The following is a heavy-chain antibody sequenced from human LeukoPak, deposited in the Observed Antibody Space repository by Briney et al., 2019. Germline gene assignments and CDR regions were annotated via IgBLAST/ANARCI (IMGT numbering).Heavy chain of an antibody. CDR1: GITFSSAW. V-gene: IGHV3-15*01. J-gene: IGHJ5*02. Sequence: GGSLRLSCAASGITFSSAWMSWVRQAPGKGLEWVGRIKSKTDDGAIDYAAPVKGRFTISRDDSKNTLYLQMNSLKTEDTAVYYCARDGTIFGTSGFDPWGQGTLVTVSS. D-gene: IGHD3-3*01. CDR2: IKSKTDDGAI. CDR3: ARDGTIFGTSGFDP.